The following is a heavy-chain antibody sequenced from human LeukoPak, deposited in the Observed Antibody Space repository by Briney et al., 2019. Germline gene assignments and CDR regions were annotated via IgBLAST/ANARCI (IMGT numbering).Heavy chain of an antibody. V-gene: IGHV3-21*01. D-gene: IGHD3-10*02. CDR3: AELGITMIGGV. CDR1: GFTFSSYG. CDR2: IGSSSSYI. Sequence: GGSLRLSCAASGFTFSSYGMNWVRQAPGKGLEWVSSIGSSSSYIYYADSVKGRFTISRDNAKNSLYLQMNSLRAEDTAVYYCAELGITMIGGVWGKGTTVTISS. J-gene: IGHJ6*04.